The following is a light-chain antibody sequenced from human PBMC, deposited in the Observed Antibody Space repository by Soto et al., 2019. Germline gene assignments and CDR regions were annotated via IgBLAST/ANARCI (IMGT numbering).Light chain of an antibody. J-gene: IGKJ3*01. CDR2: AAS. CDR1: QGISSY. CDR3: QQYYSYLSFT. Sequence: AIRMTQSPSSFSASTGDRVTITCRASQGISSYLAWYQQKPGKAPKLLIYAASTLQSGVPSRFSGSGSGTAFTLTISCLQSEDFATYYCQQYYSYLSFTFGPGTKVDIK. V-gene: IGKV1-8*01.